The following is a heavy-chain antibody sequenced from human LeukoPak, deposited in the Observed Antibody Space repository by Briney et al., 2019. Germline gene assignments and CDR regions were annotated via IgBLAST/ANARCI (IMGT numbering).Heavy chain of an antibody. CDR3: ARDPVAGPLGSWFDP. CDR2: ISAYNGNT. J-gene: IGHJ5*02. D-gene: IGHD6-19*01. V-gene: IGHV1-18*04. CDR1: GYTFTSYG. Sequence: ASVKVSFKASGYTFTSYGISWVRQAPRQGLEWMGWISAYNGNTNYAQKLQGRVTMTTDTSTSTAYMELRSLRSDDTAVYYYARDPVAGPLGSWFDPWGQGTLVTVSS.